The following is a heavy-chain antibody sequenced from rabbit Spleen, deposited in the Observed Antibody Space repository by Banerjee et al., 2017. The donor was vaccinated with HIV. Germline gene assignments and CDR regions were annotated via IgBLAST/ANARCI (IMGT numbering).Heavy chain of an antibody. CDR2: ISTSSGAT. CDR3: AKDMGVAAGYFSNL. D-gene: IGHD4-1*01. J-gene: IGHJ4*01. CDR1: GFSFSSSYW. V-gene: IGHV1S40*01. Sequence: QSLEESGGDLVKPGASLTLTCTASGFSFSSSYWICWVRQAPGKGLEWIACISTSSGATYYASWAKGRFTISKTSSTTVTLQMTTLTVADTATYFCAKDMGVAAGYFSNLWGQGTLVTVS.